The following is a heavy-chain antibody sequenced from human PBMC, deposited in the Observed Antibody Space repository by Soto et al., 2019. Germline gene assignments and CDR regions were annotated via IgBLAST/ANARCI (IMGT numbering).Heavy chain of an antibody. Sequence: SVKVSCKASGYTFTGYYMHWVRQAPGQGLEWMGGIIPIFGTANYAQKFQGRVTITADKSTSTAYMELSSLRSEDTAVYYCARSLYYDSSPLDPWGQGTLVTVS. CDR3: ARSLYYDSSPLDP. V-gene: IGHV1-69*06. CDR2: IIPIFGTA. CDR1: GYTFTGYY. D-gene: IGHD3-22*01. J-gene: IGHJ5*02.